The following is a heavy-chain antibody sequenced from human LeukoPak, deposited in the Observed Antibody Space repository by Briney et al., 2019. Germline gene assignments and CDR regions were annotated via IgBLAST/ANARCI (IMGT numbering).Heavy chain of an antibody. Sequence: PSETLSLTCTVSGYSISSGYYWGWIRQPPGKGLEWIGSIYHSGSTYYNPSLKSRVTISVDTSKNQFSLKLSSVTAADTAVYYCARGVLLWNAFGIWGQGTMVTVSS. D-gene: IGHD3-10*01. J-gene: IGHJ3*02. V-gene: IGHV4-38-2*02. CDR1: GYSISSGYY. CDR3: ARGVLLWNAFGI. CDR2: IYHSGST.